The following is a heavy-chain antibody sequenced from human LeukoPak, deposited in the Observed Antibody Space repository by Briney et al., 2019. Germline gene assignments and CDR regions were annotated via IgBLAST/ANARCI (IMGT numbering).Heavy chain of an antibody. CDR1: GFTFSSYS. CDR3: AKLVVPAAEPNGAFDI. CDR2: ISGSGGST. V-gene: IGHV3-23*01. D-gene: IGHD2-2*01. J-gene: IGHJ3*02. Sequence: PGGSLRLSCAASGFTFSSYSMNWVRQAPGKGLEWVSAISGSGGSTYYADSVKGRFTISRDNSKNTLYLQMNSLRAEDTAVYYCAKLVVPAAEPNGAFDIWGQGTMVTVSS.